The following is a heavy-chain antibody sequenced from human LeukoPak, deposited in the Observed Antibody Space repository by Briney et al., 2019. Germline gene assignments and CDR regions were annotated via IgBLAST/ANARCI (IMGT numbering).Heavy chain of an antibody. Sequence: SETLSLTCAVYGGSFSGYYWSWVRQPPGKGLEWIGEINHSGSTNYNPSLKSRVTISADTSKNQFSLKLSSVTAADTAVYYCARRLGSSWYGPRPYYFDYWGQGTLVTVSS. CDR3: ARRLGSSWYGPRPYYFDY. CDR1: GGSFSGYY. J-gene: IGHJ4*02. V-gene: IGHV4-34*01. D-gene: IGHD6-13*01. CDR2: INHSGST.